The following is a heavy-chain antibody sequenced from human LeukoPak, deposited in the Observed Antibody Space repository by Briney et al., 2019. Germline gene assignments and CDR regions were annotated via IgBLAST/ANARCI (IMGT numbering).Heavy chain of an antibody. CDR3: ARGQWVAAY. CDR2: IKEDGSEK. D-gene: IGHD6-19*01. V-gene: IGHV3-7*05. CDR1: GFTFSTYW. J-gene: IGHJ4*02. Sequence: GGSLRLSCAASGFTFSTYWMTWVRHAPGKGLEWVANIKEDGSEKYYADSVKGRFTISRDNARNSLFLQMNSLEAEDTAVYYCARGQWVAAYWGQGTLVTVSS.